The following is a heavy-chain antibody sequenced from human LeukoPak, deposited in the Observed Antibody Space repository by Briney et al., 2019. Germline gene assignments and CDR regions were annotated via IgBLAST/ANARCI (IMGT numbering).Heavy chain of an antibody. Sequence: ASVKVSCKASGYTFTGYYMHWVRQAPGQGLEWMGRINPNSGGTNYAQKFQGRVTMTGDTSISTAYMELSRLRSDDTAVYYCASYSSYYDSSGYYTDAFDIWGQGTMVTVSS. J-gene: IGHJ3*02. D-gene: IGHD3-22*01. CDR3: ASYSSYYDSSGYYTDAFDI. V-gene: IGHV1-2*06. CDR1: GYTFTGYY. CDR2: INPNSGGT.